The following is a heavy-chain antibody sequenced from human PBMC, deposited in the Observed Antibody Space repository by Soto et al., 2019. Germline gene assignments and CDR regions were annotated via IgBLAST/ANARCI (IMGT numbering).Heavy chain of an antibody. J-gene: IGHJ6*02. Sequence: QVQLVQSGAEVKKPGSSVKVSCKASGGTFSSYAISWVRQAPGQGLEWMGGIIPIFGTAHYAQKFQGRVTITADESTSTACMELSSLRSEDTAVYYCASRYYGILLGDYYYYGMDVWGQGTTVTVSS. CDR3: ASRYYGILLGDYYYYGMDV. D-gene: IGHD3-9*01. CDR2: IIPIFGTA. CDR1: GGTFSSYA. V-gene: IGHV1-69*01.